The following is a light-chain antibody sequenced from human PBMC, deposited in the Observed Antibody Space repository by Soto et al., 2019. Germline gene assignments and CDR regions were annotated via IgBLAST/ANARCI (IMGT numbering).Light chain of an antibody. CDR3: SLYTTSSTPSYV. Sequence: QSVLTQPASVSGSPGQSITISCTATSFDVDDYNSVSWYQQPPGKAPKLIIYEVNNRPSGVSNRFSGSNSDNTASLTISGLQAEVEADYYCSLYTTSSTPSYVFGTGTKVTVL. J-gene: IGLJ1*01. CDR2: EVN. CDR1: SFDVDDYNS. V-gene: IGLV2-14*01.